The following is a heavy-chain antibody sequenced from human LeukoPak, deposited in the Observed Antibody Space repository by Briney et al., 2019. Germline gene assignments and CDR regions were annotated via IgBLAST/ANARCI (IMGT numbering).Heavy chain of an antibody. CDR3: ARGRVVVAATSWFDP. V-gene: IGHV4-38-2*02. J-gene: IGHJ5*02. Sequence: SETLSLTCTVSGYSISSGYYWGWIRQPPGKGLEWIGSIYHSGSTYYNPSLKSRVTISVDTSKNQFSLKLSSVTAADTAVYYCARGRVVVAATSWFDPWGQGTLVTVSS. CDR1: GYSISSGYY. CDR2: IYHSGST. D-gene: IGHD2-15*01.